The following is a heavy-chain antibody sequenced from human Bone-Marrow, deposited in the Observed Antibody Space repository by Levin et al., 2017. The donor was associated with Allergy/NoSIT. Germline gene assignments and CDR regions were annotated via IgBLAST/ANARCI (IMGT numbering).Heavy chain of an antibody. CDR3: ARHSGYDYTFDY. J-gene: IGHJ4*02. Sequence: PGGSLRLSCKASGYTFSGYYIHWVRQAPGQGLEWMGWIDPNSGVTNSAQKFQGRVTMSRDTSISTAYMDLSRLTSDDTAVYYCARHSGYDYTFDYWGQGTLVTVSS. CDR2: IDPNSGVT. D-gene: IGHD5-12*01. V-gene: IGHV1-2*02. CDR1: GYTFSGYY.